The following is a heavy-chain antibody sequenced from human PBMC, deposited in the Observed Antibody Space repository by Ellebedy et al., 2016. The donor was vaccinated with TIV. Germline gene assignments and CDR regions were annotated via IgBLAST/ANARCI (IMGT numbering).Heavy chain of an antibody. V-gene: IGHV2-5*02. J-gene: IGHJ4*02. CDR2: VYWDADK. CDR3: AHRREQSLVGGYVGFDY. CDR1: GFSLSPRGMC. Sequence: SGPTLVQPTPTLTLTCTFSGFSLSPRGMCVRWLRQRPGKALEWIALVYWDADKRYSPSLKSRRTITTDTYKNQVVLTMTNMYPVDTATYYCAHRREQSLVGGYVGFDYWGQGTLVTVSS. D-gene: IGHD6-19*01.